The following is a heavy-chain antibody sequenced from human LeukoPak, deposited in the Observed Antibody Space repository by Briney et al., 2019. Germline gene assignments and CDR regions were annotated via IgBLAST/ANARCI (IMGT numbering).Heavy chain of an antibody. V-gene: IGHV4-34*01. Sequence: SSETLSLTCAVYGGSFSGYYWSWIRQPPGKGLEWIGEINHSGSTNYNPSLKSRVTISVDTSKNQFSLKLSSVTAADTAVYYCARVLVTPRYYFDYWGQGTLVTVSS. CDR3: ARVLVTPRYYFDY. J-gene: IGHJ4*02. CDR1: GGSFSGYY. D-gene: IGHD4-23*01. CDR2: INHSGST.